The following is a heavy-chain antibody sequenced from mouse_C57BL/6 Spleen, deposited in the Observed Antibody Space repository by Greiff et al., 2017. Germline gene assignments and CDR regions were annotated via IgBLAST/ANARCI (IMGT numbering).Heavy chain of an antibody. Sequence: QVQLQQSGAELVKPGASVKISCKASGSTFTDYYLNWVKQRPGQGLEWIGKIGPGSGSTYYNEKFKGKATLTADKSSSTAYMQLSSLTSEDSSVYFCARRGPYYYGSSFDYWGQGTTLTVSS. V-gene: IGHV1-77*01. D-gene: IGHD1-1*01. CDR2: IGPGSGST. CDR1: GSTFTDYY. CDR3: ARRGPYYYGSSFDY. J-gene: IGHJ2*01.